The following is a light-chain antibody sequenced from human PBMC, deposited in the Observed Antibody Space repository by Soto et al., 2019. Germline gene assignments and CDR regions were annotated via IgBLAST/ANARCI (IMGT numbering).Light chain of an antibody. CDR3: SSFTTSSTLV. CDR2: DVS. CDR1: SSDVGSFDS. J-gene: IGLJ1*01. V-gene: IGLV2-14*01. Sequence: QSVLTQPASVSGSPGQPITISCTGTSSDVGSFDSVAWYQHNPGKAPKLMIYDVSNRPSGVSSRSSGSKSGNTASLSISGLQTEDEANYYCSSFTTSSTLVFGTGTKVTVL.